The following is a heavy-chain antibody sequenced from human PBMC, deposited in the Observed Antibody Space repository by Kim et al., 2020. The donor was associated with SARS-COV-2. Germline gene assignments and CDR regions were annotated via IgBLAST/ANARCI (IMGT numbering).Heavy chain of an antibody. J-gene: IGHJ4*02. CDR3: ARGGYGDYEGDLYYFDY. CDR2: IKQDGSEK. V-gene: IGHV3-7*01. D-gene: IGHD4-17*01. Sequence: GGSLRLSCAASGFTFSSYWMSWVRQAPGKGLEWVANIKQDGSEKYYVDSVKGRFTISRDNAKNSLYLQMNSLRAEDTAVYYCARGGYGDYEGDLYYFDYWGQGTLVTVSS. CDR1: GFTFSSYW.